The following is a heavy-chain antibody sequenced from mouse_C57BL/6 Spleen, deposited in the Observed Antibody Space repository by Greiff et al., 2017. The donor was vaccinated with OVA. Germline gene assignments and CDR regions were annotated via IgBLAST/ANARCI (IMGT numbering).Heavy chain of an antibody. CDR3: ARSIYYGSSYEDY. Sequence: VQLQQSGPELVKPGASVKISCKASGYTLTDYYMNWVKQSHGKSLEWIGDINPNNGGTSYNQKFKGKATLTVDKSSSTAYMELRSLTSEDSAVYDCARSIYYGSSYEDYWGQGTTLTVSS. D-gene: IGHD1-1*01. CDR2: INPNNGGT. J-gene: IGHJ2*01. V-gene: IGHV1-26*01. CDR1: GYTLTDYY.